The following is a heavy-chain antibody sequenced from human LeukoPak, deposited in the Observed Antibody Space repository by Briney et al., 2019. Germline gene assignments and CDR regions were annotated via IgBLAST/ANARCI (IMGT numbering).Heavy chain of an antibody. CDR2: INHSGST. CDR3: ARDLGYYYDSSGYPPSY. V-gene: IGHV4-4*02. D-gene: IGHD3-22*01. CDR1: GGSISSSNW. J-gene: IGHJ4*02. Sequence: SETLSLTCAVSGGSISSSNWWSWVRQPPGKGLEWIGEINHSGSTNYNPSLKSRVTISVDTSKNQFSLKLSSVTAADTAVYYCARDLGYYYDSSGYPPSYWGQGTLVTVSS.